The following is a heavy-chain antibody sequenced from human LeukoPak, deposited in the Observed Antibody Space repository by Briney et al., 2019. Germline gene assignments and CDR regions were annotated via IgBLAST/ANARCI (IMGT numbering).Heavy chain of an antibody. CDR1: GGSISSYY. CDR2: IYTSGST. Sequence: SETLSLTCTVSGGSISSYYWSWIRQPAGKGLEWIGRIYTSGSTNYNPSLKSRVTMSVDTSKNQFSLKLSSVAAADTAVYYCARDPYSSSWNNYYYYYGMDVWGQGTTVTVSS. D-gene: IGHD6-13*01. V-gene: IGHV4-4*07. CDR3: ARDPYSSSWNNYYYYYGMDV. J-gene: IGHJ6*02.